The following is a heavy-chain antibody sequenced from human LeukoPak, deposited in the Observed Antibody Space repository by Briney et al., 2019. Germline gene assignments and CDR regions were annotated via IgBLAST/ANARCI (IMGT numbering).Heavy chain of an antibody. V-gene: IGHV4-59*11. Sequence: PSETLSLTCTVSGGSISSHYWSWIRQPPGKGLEWIGYIYYSGSTNYNPSLKSRVTISVDTSKNQFSLKLSSVTAADTAVYYCARDAREWLVRGLGYFDYWGQGTLVTVSS. J-gene: IGHJ4*02. CDR1: GGSISSHY. D-gene: IGHD6-19*01. CDR2: IYYSGST. CDR3: ARDAREWLVRGLGYFDY.